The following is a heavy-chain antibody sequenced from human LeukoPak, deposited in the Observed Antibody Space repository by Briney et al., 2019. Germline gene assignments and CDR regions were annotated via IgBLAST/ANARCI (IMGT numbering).Heavy chain of an antibody. V-gene: IGHV3-21*01. D-gene: IGHD2-21*01. CDR3: AKDFACCGGEYFDY. CDR2: ISSSSSYI. CDR1: GFTFSIYS. J-gene: IGHJ4*02. Sequence: GGSLRLSCAASGFTFSIYSMNWVRQAPGKGLEWVSSISSSSSYIYYADSVKGRFTISRDNSKNTLYLQMNSLRAEDTAVYYCAKDFACCGGEYFDYWGQGTLVTVSS.